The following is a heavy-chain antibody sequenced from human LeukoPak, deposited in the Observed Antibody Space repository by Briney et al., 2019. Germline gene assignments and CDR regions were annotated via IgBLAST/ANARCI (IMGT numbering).Heavy chain of an antibody. CDR3: ARVVVVAAKGTAFDY. CDR2: IYYSGGT. V-gene: IGHV4-59*08. D-gene: IGHD2-15*01. Sequence: SETLSLTCTVSGGSISSYYWSWIRQPPGKGLEWIGYIYYSGGTNYNPSLKRRFTISVDTAKTQFSLKLSSVTAADTAVYYCARVVVVAAKGTAFDYWGQGTLVTVSS. CDR1: GGSISSYY. J-gene: IGHJ4*02.